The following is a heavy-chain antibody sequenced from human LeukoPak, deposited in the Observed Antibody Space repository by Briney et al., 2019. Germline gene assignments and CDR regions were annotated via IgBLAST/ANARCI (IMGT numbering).Heavy chain of an antibody. CDR2: ISSSSSYI. J-gene: IGHJ4*02. CDR1: GFTFSSYS. CDR3: ARDPTYYYDSSGYSFDY. D-gene: IGHD3-22*01. Sequence: PGGSLRLSCAASGFTFSSYSMNWVRQAPGKGLEWVSSISSSSSYIYYADSVKGRFTISRDNAKNSLYLQMNSLRAEDTAVYYCARDPTYYYDSSGYSFDYWGQGTLVTVSS. V-gene: IGHV3-21*01.